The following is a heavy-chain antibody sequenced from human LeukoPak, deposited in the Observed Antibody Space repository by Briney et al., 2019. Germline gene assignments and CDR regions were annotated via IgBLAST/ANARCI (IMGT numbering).Heavy chain of an antibody. CDR1: GGTFSSYA. J-gene: IGHJ4*02. D-gene: IGHD3-10*01. CDR3: ARVESVVGFGELSISPLGY. CDR2: IIPILGTA. V-gene: IGHV1-69*13. Sequence: ASVKVSCKASGGTFSSYAISWVRQAPGQGLEWMGGIIPILGTANYAQKFQGRVTITADESTSTAYMELSSLRSEDTAVYYCARVESVVGFGELSISPLGYWGQGTLVTVSS.